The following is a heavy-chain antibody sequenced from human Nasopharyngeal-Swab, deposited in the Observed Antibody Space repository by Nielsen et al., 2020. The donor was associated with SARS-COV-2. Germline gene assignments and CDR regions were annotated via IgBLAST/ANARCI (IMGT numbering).Heavy chain of an antibody. J-gene: IGHJ4*02. CDR2: ISHSGAT. CDR1: GGSFSDNY. Sequence: SETLSLTCAVYGGSFSDNYWNWVRQSPGKGLEWIGEISHSGATNYNPSLKSRVTISVDTSKNQFSLKLSSVTAADTAVYYCARSRAALLWFGESRHLFDYWGQGTLVTVSS. V-gene: IGHV4-34*01. D-gene: IGHD3-10*01. CDR3: ARSRAALLWFGESRHLFDY.